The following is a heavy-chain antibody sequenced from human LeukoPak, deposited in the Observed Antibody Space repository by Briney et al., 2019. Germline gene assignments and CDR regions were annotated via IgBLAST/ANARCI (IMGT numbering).Heavy chain of an antibody. D-gene: IGHD3-9*01. CDR1: GGSISGSSYY. CDR3: ARWKGYDVLTGYYMFFDY. Sequence: SETLSLTCSVSGGSISGSSYYWGWLRQPPVKGLEWIGSISYSGSTYYNPSLKSRVTISVDTSRNQSSLKLSSVTAADTAVYYCARWKGYDVLTGYYMFFDYWGQGTLVTVSS. J-gene: IGHJ4*02. CDR2: ISYSGST. V-gene: IGHV4-39*01.